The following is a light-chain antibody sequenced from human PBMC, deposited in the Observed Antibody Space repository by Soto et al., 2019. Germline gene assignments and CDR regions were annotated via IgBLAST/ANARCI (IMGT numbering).Light chain of an antibody. CDR3: QQYGSTWA. CDR1: QSVSSSF. Sequence: EIVLTQSPGTLSLSPGERATLSCRASQSVSSSFLAWYQQKLGQAPRVLIYGASTRATGIPDRFSGSGSGTDFTLTISRLEPEDFAVYYCQQYGSTWAFGPGTKVDI. J-gene: IGKJ3*01. CDR2: GAS. V-gene: IGKV3-20*01.